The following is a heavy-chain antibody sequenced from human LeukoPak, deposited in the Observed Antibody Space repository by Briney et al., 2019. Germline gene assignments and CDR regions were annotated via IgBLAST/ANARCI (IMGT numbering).Heavy chain of an antibody. J-gene: IGHJ4*02. CDR2: IYYSGST. CDR1: GGSISSVDYY. D-gene: IGHD3-10*01. CDR3: ARSMIRGVLS. V-gene: IGHV4-30-4*08. Sequence: SATLSLTCTVSGGSISSVDYYWSWIRQPPGKGLEWIGYIYYSGSTYYNPSLKSRVTISIDTSKNQFSLKLSSVTAADTAVYYCARSMIRGVLSWGQGTLVTVSS.